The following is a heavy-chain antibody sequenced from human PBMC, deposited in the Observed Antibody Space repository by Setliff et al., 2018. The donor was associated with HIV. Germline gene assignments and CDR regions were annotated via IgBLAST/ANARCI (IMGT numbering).Heavy chain of an antibody. Sequence: GGSLRLSCAASGFKFHNYGMNWVRQAPGKGPEWVSSISGSSVFIFYADSVKGRFTIARDDAKNSLYLQMNSLRADDTAVYYCTREGVYSHGPYFDYWGQGTLVTVSS. CDR2: ISGSSVFI. J-gene: IGHJ4*02. D-gene: IGHD5-18*01. CDR1: GFKFHNYG. CDR3: TREGVYSHGPYFDY. V-gene: IGHV3-21*01.